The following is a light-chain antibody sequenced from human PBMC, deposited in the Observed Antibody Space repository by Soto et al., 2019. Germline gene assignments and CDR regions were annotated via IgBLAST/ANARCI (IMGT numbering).Light chain of an antibody. J-gene: IGKJ1*01. V-gene: IGKV3-15*01. CDR1: QSVGSN. CDR3: QQYNNWPPMT. CDR2: GAS. Sequence: EIVMTQSPATLSVSPGERATLSCRASQSVGSNLAWYQQKPGQAPRLLLYGASTRVTGIPARFSGSGSGTEFTLTISSLQSEDFVVYYCQQYNNWPPMTFGQGTKVDIK.